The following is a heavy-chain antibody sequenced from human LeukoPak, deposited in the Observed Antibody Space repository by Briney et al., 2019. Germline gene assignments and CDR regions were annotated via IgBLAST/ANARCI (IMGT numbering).Heavy chain of an antibody. CDR2: INEDGSEK. J-gene: IGHJ4*02. CDR3: ARSADKGSVDY. Sequence: GGSLRLSCAASEFTFSNYWMSWVRQAPGKGLEWVVNINEDGSEKYYVDSVKGRFTISRDNAKNSLYLQMNSLRAEDTAVYYCARSADKGSVDYWGQGTLVTVSS. V-gene: IGHV3-7*03. D-gene: IGHD2-15*01. CDR1: EFTFSNYW.